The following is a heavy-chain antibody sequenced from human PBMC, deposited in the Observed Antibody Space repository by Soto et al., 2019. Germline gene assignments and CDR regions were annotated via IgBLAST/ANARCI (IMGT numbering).Heavy chain of an antibody. V-gene: IGHV4-30-4*01. CDR1: GDSINSGDYY. Sequence: PSETLSLTCTVSGDSINSGDYYWSWIRQPPGKGLEWIGYIYYSGSTYHNPSPKSRINISLDTSKNQFSLKLSYVTAADTAVYYCATVPTYYYDRSGYANAFDIWGQGTMVTVSS. CDR3: ATVPTYYYDRSGYANAFDI. D-gene: IGHD3-22*01. CDR2: IYYSGST. J-gene: IGHJ3*02.